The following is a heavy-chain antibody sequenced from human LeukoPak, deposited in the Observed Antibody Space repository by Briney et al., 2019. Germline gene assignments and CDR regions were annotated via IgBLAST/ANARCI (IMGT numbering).Heavy chain of an antibody. V-gene: IGHV1-2*02. J-gene: IGHJ4*02. CDR2: INPNSGGT. Sequence: ASVKVSCKASGYTFTGYYMHWVRQAPGQGLEWMGWINPNSGGTNYAQKFQGRVTMTRDTSISTAYMELGRLRSDDTAVYYCARRYMGALGGFDYWGQGTLVTVSS. D-gene: IGHD1-26*01. CDR3: ARRYMGALGGFDY. CDR1: GYTFTGYY.